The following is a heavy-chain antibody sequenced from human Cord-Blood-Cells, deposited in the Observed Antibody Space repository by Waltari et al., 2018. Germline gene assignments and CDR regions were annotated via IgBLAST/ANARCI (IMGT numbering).Heavy chain of an antibody. D-gene: IGHD1-1*01. CDR2: VFRNFGTA. CDR1: GGTFSSYA. V-gene: IGHV1-69*01. CDR3: ASSGNVELAEYYFDC. Sequence: QVQLVQSGAEVKKPGSSVKVSCKASGGTFSSYAISWVRQAPGQGLEWMGGVFRNFGTANDARRFQGRVTITTDESTSTAYMELGSLRSEDTAVYYCASSGNVELAEYYFDCWGQGTLVSVSS. J-gene: IGHJ4*02.